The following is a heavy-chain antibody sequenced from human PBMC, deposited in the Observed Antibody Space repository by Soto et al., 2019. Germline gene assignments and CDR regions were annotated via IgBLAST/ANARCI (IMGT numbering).Heavy chain of an antibody. Sequence: GASVKVSCKASGGTFSSYAISWVRQAPGQGLEWMGGIIPIFGTANYAQKFQGRVTITADKSTSTAYMELSSLRSEDTAVYYCARASHIVVVTAICAFDIWGQGTMVTV. CDR2: IIPIFGTA. J-gene: IGHJ3*02. D-gene: IGHD2-21*02. CDR1: GGTFSSYA. V-gene: IGHV1-69*06. CDR3: ARASHIVVVTAICAFDI.